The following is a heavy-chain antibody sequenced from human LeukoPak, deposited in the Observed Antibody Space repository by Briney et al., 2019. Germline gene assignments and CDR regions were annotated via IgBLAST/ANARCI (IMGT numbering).Heavy chain of an antibody. Sequence: ASVKVCCKASGYSLSGYYMHWVRQAPGQGLEWMGWINPNSGGTNYAQKFQGRVTMTRDTSISTAYMELSRLRSDDTAVYYCARGWLLYYFDYWGQGTLVTVSS. V-gene: IGHV1-2*02. CDR3: ARGWLLYYFDY. D-gene: IGHD3-3*01. CDR2: INPNSGGT. J-gene: IGHJ4*02. CDR1: GYSLSGYY.